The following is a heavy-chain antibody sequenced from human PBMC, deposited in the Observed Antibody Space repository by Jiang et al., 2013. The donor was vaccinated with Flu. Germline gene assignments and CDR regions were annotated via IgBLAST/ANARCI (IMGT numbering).Heavy chain of an antibody. V-gene: IGHV4-34*01. CDR1: GGSFSGYY. Sequence: LLKPSETLSLTCAVYGGSFSGYYWSWIRQPPGKGLEWIGEINHSGSTNYNPSLKSRVTISVDTSQNHFSLKLTSVTAADTAVYYCARTLGQQLPHFDFWGQGTLVTVSS. CDR3: ARTLGQQLPHFDF. CDR2: INHSGST. J-gene: IGHJ4*02. D-gene: IGHD6-13*01.